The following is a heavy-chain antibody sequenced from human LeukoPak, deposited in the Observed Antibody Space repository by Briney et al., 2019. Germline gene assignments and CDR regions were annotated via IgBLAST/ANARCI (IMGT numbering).Heavy chain of an antibody. D-gene: IGHD6-13*01. J-gene: IGHJ6*02. Sequence: ASVKVSCKASGYTFTSYGFNWVRQAPGQGLEWMGFISAYNSNTNYAQKLQGRVTMTTDTSTSTAYMELRSLRSDDTAVYYCARVTSSSWDLYYYYGMDVWGQGTTVTVSS. CDR1: GYTFTSYG. CDR3: ARVTSSSWDLYYYYGMDV. CDR2: ISAYNSNT. V-gene: IGHV1-18*01.